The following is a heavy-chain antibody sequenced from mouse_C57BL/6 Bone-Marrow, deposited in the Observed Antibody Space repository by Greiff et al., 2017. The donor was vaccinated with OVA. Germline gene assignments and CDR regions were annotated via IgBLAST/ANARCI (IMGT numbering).Heavy chain of an antibody. J-gene: IGHJ1*03. Sequence: EVQLVESGGGLVQPGGSLSLSCAASGFTFTDYYMSWVRQPPGKALEWLGFIRNKANGYTTEYSASVKGRFTISRDNSQSILYLQMNALRAEDSATYYCAVGSSHWYFDVWGTGTTVTVSS. D-gene: IGHD1-1*01. V-gene: IGHV7-3*01. CDR2: IRNKANGYTT. CDR3: AVGSSHWYFDV. CDR1: GFTFTDYY.